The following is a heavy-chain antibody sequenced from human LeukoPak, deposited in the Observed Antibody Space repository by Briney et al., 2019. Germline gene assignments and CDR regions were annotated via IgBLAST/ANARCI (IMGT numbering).Heavy chain of an antibody. Sequence: ASVKVSCKASGYTFTSYGISWVRQAPGQGLEWMGWISAYNGNTNYAQKLQGRVTMTTDTSTSTAYMELRSLRSDDTDVHYCARDPPSGSSSWQFDYWGQGTLVTVSS. CDR2: ISAYNGNT. CDR3: ARDPPSGSSSWQFDY. V-gene: IGHV1-18*01. J-gene: IGHJ4*02. CDR1: GYTFTSYG. D-gene: IGHD6-13*01.